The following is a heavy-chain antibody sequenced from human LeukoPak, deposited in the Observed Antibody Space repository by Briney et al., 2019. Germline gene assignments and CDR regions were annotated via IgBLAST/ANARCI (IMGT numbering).Heavy chain of an antibody. Sequence: GGSLRLSCAASGFSFSNHYMRWIRQAPGEGLEWVSYIGPSGGPIYYTDSVKGRFTISRDNAKNSLYLQMNSLRAEDTAVYYCARGSGLGYWGQGTLVTVSS. CDR2: IGPSGGPI. V-gene: IGHV3-11*04. CDR1: GFSFSNHY. J-gene: IGHJ4*02. CDR3: ARGSGLGY. D-gene: IGHD6-19*01.